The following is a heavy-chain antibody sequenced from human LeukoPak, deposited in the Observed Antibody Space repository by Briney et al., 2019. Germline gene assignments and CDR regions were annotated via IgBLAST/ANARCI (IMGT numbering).Heavy chain of an antibody. V-gene: IGHV4-34*01. CDR2: INHSGST. D-gene: IGHD5-18*01. J-gene: IGHJ4*02. CDR3: ARGSAVGGYSYGFFDY. CDR1: GGSFSGYY. Sequence: SETLSLTCAVYGGSFSGYYWSWIRQPPGKGLEWIREINHSGSTNYNPSLKSRVTISVDTSKNQFSLKLSSVTAAGTAVYYCARGSAVGGYSYGFFDYWGQGTLVTVSS.